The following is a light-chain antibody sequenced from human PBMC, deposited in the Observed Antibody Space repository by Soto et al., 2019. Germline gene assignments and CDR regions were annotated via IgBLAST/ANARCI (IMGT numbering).Light chain of an antibody. CDR3: QSYDSTLSARYV. CDR1: SSNIGAGYD. J-gene: IGLJ1*01. CDR2: GTI. Sequence: QSVLTQPPSVSGAPGQRVTISCTGSSSNIGAGYDVHWYQQRPEKAPKLLIFGTINRPSGVPDRFSGSKSGTSASLAITGLQAEDEGDYYCQSYDSTLSARYVFGTGTKLTVL. V-gene: IGLV1-40*01.